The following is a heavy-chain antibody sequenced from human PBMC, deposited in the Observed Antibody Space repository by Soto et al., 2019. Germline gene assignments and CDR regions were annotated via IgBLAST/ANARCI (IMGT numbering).Heavy chain of an antibody. D-gene: IGHD1-1*01. Sequence: PGGSLRLSCAASGFTFSSYEMNWVRQAPGKGLEWVSYISSSGSTIYYADSVKGRFTISRDNAKNSLYLQMNSLRAEDTAVYYCARSGERNYYYYDMDVWGQGTTVTVSS. V-gene: IGHV3-48*03. CDR2: ISSSGSTI. CDR1: GFTFSSYE. CDR3: ARSGERNYYYYDMDV. J-gene: IGHJ6*02.